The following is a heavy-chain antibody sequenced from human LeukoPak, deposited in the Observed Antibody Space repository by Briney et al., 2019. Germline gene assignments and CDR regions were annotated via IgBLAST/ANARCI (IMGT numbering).Heavy chain of an antibody. Sequence: ASVKVSCKASGYTFTGYYIHWVRQAPGQGLEWMGWINPNSGGTNYAQKFQGRVTMTRDTSISTAYMELSRLRSDDTAVYYCARGKGIAARSAFDIWGQGTMVTVSS. D-gene: IGHD6-6*01. CDR3: ARGKGIAARSAFDI. CDR1: GYTFTGYY. V-gene: IGHV1-2*02. CDR2: INPNSGGT. J-gene: IGHJ3*02.